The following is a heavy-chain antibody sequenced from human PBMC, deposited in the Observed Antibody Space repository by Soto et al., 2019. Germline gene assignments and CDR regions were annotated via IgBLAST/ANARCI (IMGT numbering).Heavy chain of an antibody. CDR1: GFSLSTSGVG. D-gene: IGHD6-13*01. CDR3: AHKSGGYSSSWYYYYYYMDV. CDR2: IYWDDDK. Sequence: SGPTLVNPTQTLTLTCTFSGFSLSTSGVGVGWIRQPPGKALEWLALIYWDDDKRYSPSLKSRLTITKDTSKNQVVLTMTNMDPVDTATYYCAHKSGGYSSSWYYYYYYMDVWGKGTTVTVSS. J-gene: IGHJ6*03. V-gene: IGHV2-5*02.